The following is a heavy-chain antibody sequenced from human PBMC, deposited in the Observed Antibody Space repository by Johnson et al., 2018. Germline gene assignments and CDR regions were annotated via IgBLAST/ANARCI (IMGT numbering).Heavy chain of an antibody. CDR1: GVSVSIFY. V-gene: IGHV4-59*02. D-gene: IGHD5-24*01. Sequence: QVQLQESGPGLVKPSETLSLTCSVSGVSVSIFYWGWIRQSPEKGLEWIGSTHSTGSTNYNPSLESRVTFAVDTSKNQVSLSLKSVTASDSATYHCVRDRSRDEYNSVRGSFYYGLDVWGQGTTVTVSS. CDR3: VRDRSRDEYNSVRGSFYYGLDV. J-gene: IGHJ6*02. CDR2: THSTGST.